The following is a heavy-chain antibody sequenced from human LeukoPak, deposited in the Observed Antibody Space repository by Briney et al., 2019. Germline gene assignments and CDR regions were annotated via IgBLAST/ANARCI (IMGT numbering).Heavy chain of an antibody. CDR2: INPSGGST. CDR3: AREPPDSRSGGLDY. CDR1: GYTFTSDY. V-gene: IGHV1-46*01. J-gene: IGHJ4*02. D-gene: IGHD6-13*01. Sequence: ASVKGSCKASGYTFTSDYMHWVRQAPGQGLEWMGMINPSGGSTSYAQKFQGRVTMTRDTSTSTVSMELSSLRSEDTAVYYCAREPPDSRSGGLDYWGQGTLVTVSS.